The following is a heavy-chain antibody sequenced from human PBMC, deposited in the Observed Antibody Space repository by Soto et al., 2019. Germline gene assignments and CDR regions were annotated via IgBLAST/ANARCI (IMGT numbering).Heavy chain of an antibody. V-gene: IGHV4-34*01. CDR2: INHSGST. CDR3: ARGDPKNADIGGGLRNENYYYMDV. J-gene: IGHJ6*03. Sequence: SETLSLTCAVYGGSFSGYYWSWIRQPPGKGLEWIGEINHSGSTNYNPSLKSRVTISVDTSKNQFSLKLSSVTAADTAVYYCARGDPKNADIGGGLRNENYYYMDVWGKGTTVTVSS. CDR1: GGSFSGYY. D-gene: IGHD3-16*01.